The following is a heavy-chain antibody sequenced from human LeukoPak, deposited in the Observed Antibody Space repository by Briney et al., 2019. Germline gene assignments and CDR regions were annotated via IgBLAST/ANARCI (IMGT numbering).Heavy chain of an antibody. J-gene: IGHJ4*02. Sequence: SETLSLTCTVSGGSISSGGYYWSWIRQPAGKGLEWIGRVYTSGSSNYNPSLKSRVTISVDTSKNQFSLKLNSVTAADTAVYYCARDPGGRIAAAGTYYFDYWGQGTLVTVSS. D-gene: IGHD6-13*01. V-gene: IGHV4-61*02. CDR2: VYTSGSS. CDR1: GGSISSGGYY. CDR3: ARDPGGRIAAAGTYYFDY.